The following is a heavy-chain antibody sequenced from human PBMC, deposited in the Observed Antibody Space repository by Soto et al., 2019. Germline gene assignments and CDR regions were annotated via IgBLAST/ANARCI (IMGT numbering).Heavy chain of an antibody. J-gene: IGHJ4*02. D-gene: IGHD5-18*01. Sequence: QVHLQESGPGLVKPSETLSLTCTVSGGSISSYYWSWIRQPPGKGLEWIGYIFYSGSTNYNPSLTSRVTIXVDXSXIPFSLKLNSVTAADTAVYYCAGGGYSYGSFYYFDYWGQGTLVTVSS. CDR3: AGGGYSYGSFYYFDY. V-gene: IGHV4-59*01. CDR1: GGSISSYY. CDR2: IFYSGST.